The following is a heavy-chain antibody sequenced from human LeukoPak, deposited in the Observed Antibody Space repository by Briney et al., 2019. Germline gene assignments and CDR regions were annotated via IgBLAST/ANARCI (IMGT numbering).Heavy chain of an antibody. J-gene: IGHJ6*02. CDR3: ARLYGSGSYYYYYYGMDV. CDR1: GYTFTSYD. D-gene: IGHD3-10*01. Sequence: ASVKVSCKASGYTFTSYDINWVRQATGQGLEWMGWMNPNSGNTGYAQKFQGRVTMTRNTSISTAYMELSSLRSEDTAVYYCARLYGSGSYYYYYYGMDVWGQGTTVTVSS. CDR2: MNPNSGNT. V-gene: IGHV1-8*01.